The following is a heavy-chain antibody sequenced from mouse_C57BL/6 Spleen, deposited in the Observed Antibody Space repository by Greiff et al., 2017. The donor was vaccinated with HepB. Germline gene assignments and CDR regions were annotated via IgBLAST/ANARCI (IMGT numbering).Heavy chain of an antibody. Sequence: QVQLKQPGAELVRPGTSVKLSCKASGYTFTSYWMHWVKQRPGQGLEWIGVIDPSDSYTNYNQKFKGKATLTVDTSSSTAYMQLSSLTSEDSAVYYCATFITTVVGGYYFDYWGQGTTLTVSS. J-gene: IGHJ2*01. CDR2: IDPSDSYT. CDR3: ATFITTVVGGYYFDY. V-gene: IGHV1-59*01. D-gene: IGHD1-1*01. CDR1: GYTFTSYW.